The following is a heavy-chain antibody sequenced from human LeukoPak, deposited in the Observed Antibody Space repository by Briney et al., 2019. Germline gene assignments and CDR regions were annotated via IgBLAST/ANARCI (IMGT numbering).Heavy chain of an antibody. CDR2: INPNSGGT. D-gene: IGHD3-16*02. CDR3: ARDYDYVWGSYRYPAPFDY. V-gene: IGHV1-2*02. Sequence: ASVKVSCKASGYTFTGYYMHWVRQAPGQGLEWMAWINPNSGGTNYAQKFQGRVTMTRDTSISTACMELSRLRSDDTAVYYCARDYDYVWGSYRYPAPFDYWGQGTLVTVSS. J-gene: IGHJ4*02. CDR1: GYTFTGYY.